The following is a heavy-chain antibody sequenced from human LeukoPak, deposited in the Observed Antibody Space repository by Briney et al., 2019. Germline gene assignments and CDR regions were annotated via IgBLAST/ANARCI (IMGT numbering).Heavy chain of an antibody. J-gene: IGHJ4*02. Sequence: ASVKVSCKASGYTXTSYYMHWVRQAPGQGLEWMGISNPSGGSTSYAQKFQGRVTMTRDTSTSTVYMELSSLRSEDTAVYYCAREKGYDSSGFAYFDYWGQGTLVTVSS. CDR2: SNPSGGST. D-gene: IGHD3-22*01. CDR3: AREKGYDSSGFAYFDY. V-gene: IGHV1-46*01. CDR1: GYTXTSYY.